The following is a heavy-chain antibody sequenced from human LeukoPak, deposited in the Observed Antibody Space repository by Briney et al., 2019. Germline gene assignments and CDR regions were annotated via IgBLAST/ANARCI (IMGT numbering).Heavy chain of an antibody. V-gene: IGHV3-7*01. CDR3: ALSRTLDY. CDR1: GFTFNSYW. CDR2: IKQDGSEK. J-gene: IGHJ4*02. Sequence: GGSLRLSCAASGFTFNSYWMGWVRQAPGKGLEWVANIKQDGSEKYYVDSVKGRFTISRDNAKNSLYLQMNSLRAEDTAVYYCALSRTLDYWGQGTLVTVSS.